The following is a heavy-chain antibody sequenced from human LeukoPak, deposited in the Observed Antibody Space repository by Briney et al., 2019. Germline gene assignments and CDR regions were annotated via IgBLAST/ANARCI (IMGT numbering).Heavy chain of an antibody. CDR1: GGSISSYY. D-gene: IGHD5-12*01. CDR3: ARVGKDIVATSLDY. CDR2: IYYSGST. J-gene: IGHJ4*02. V-gene: IGHV4-59*01. Sequence: KPSETLSLTCTVSGGSISSYYWSWIRQPPGKGLEWIGYIYYSGSTNSNPSLKSRVTISVDTSKNQFSLKLSSVTAADTAVYYCARVGKDIVATSLDYWGQGTLVTVSS.